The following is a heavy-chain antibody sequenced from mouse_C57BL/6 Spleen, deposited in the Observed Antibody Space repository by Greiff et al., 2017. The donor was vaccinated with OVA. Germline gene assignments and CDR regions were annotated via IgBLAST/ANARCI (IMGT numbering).Heavy chain of an antibody. CDR3: ARRGDYGSYFDY. J-gene: IGHJ2*01. V-gene: IGHV1-52*01. CDR1: GYTFTSYW. CDR2: IAPSDSET. D-gene: IGHD2-13*01. Sequence: VQLQQPGAELVRPGSSVKLSCKASGYTFTSYWMHWVKQRPIQGLEWIGNIAPSDSETHYNQKFKDKATLTVDKSSSTAYMQLSSLTSADSAVEYWARRGDYGSYFDYWGQGTTLTVSS.